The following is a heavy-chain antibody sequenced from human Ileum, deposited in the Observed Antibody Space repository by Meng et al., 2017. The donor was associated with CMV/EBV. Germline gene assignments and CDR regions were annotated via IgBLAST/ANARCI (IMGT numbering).Heavy chain of an antibody. V-gene: IGHV5-51*01. CDR1: GYSFTSYW. D-gene: IGHD2-2*01. CDR3: ARQPAAIRYGMDV. CDR2: IYPGDSDT. J-gene: IGHJ6*02. Sequence: GGSLRLSCKGSGYSFTSYWIGWVRQMPGKGLEWMGIIYPGDSDTRYSPSFQGQVTISADKSINTAYLQWSSLKASDTAMYYCARQPAAIRYGMDVWGQGTTVTVSS.